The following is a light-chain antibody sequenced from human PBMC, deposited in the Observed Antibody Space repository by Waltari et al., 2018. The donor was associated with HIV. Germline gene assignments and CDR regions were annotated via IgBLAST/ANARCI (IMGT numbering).Light chain of an antibody. CDR2: RNN. Sequence: QSVLTQPPSASGTPGQRVTISCSGRRSKIGRNYVNWYQQVPGTTPKLLIYRNNQRPSGVPDRFSGSKSGTSASLAISGLRSDDEADYYCAAWDDSLSGLYVFGTGTKVTVL. CDR1: RSKIGRNY. CDR3: AAWDDSLSGLYV. V-gene: IGLV1-47*01. J-gene: IGLJ1*01.